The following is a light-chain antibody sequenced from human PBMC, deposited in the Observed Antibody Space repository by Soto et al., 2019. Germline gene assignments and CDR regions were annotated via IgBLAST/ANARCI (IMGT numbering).Light chain of an antibody. CDR2: EVN. J-gene: IGLJ3*02. V-gene: IGLV2-14*01. CDR3: SSYTSSSTLWV. Sequence: QSALTQPASVSGSPGQSITISCTGNSSDIGGYNYVSWYQQHPGKAPKLMIYEVNNRPSGFSNRFSGSKSGNTASLTISGLQAEDEADYYCSSYTSSSTLWVFGGGTKLTVL. CDR1: SSDIGGYNY.